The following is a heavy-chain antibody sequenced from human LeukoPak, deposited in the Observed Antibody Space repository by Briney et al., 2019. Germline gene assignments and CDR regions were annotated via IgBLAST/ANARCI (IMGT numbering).Heavy chain of an antibody. CDR3: ARAAGVRGVIITGFDP. J-gene: IGHJ5*02. CDR2: LYHSGST. Sequence: KSSETLSLTCAVSGYSVSSGYWWGWIRQPPGKGLEWIGSLYHSGSTYYNPSLKSRVTISVDTSKNQFSLKLSSVTAADTAVYYCARAAGVRGVIITGFDPWGQGTLVTVSS. D-gene: IGHD3-10*01. CDR1: GYSVSSGYW. V-gene: IGHV4-38-2*01.